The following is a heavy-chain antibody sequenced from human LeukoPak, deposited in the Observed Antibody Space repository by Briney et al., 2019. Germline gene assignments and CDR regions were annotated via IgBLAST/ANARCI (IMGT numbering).Heavy chain of an antibody. CDR2: ISYDGSNK. CDR3: ARDSPYGSGKAWCTLTFDP. CDR1: GFTFSSYA. J-gene: IGHJ5*02. Sequence: PGRSLRLSCAASGFTFSSYAIHWVRQAPGKGLEWVAVISYDGSNKYYADSVKGRFTISRDNSKNTLYLQMNSLRAEDTAVYYCARDSPYGSGKAWCTLTFDPWGQGTLVTVSS. D-gene: IGHD3-10*01. V-gene: IGHV3-30*04.